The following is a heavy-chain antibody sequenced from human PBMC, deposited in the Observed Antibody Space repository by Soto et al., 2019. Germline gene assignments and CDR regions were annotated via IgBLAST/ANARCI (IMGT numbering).Heavy chain of an antibody. CDR2: ISYDGSNK. Sequence: QVQLVESGGGVVQPGRSLRLSCAASGFTFSSYAMHWVRQAPGKGLEWVAVISYDGSNKYYADSVKGRFTISRDNSKNTLYLQMNSLRAEDTAVYYCARGYEAVAGRGWFDPWGQGTLVTVSS. CDR1: GFTFSSYA. J-gene: IGHJ5*02. D-gene: IGHD6-19*01. CDR3: ARGYEAVAGRGWFDP. V-gene: IGHV3-30-3*01.